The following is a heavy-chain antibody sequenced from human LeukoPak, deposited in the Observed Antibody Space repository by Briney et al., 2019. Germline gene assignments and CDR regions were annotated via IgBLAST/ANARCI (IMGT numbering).Heavy chain of an antibody. CDR3: ARDAHYDILTGYYDY. V-gene: IGHV1-3*01. CDR2: INAGNGNT. J-gene: IGHJ4*02. D-gene: IGHD3-9*01. CDR1: GYTFTSYA. Sequence: ASVKVSCKASGYTFTSYAMHWVRQAPGQRLEWMGWINAGNGNTKYSQKFQGRVTITRDTSASTAYMELSSLRSEDTAVYYCARDAHYDILTGYYDYWGQGTLVTVSS.